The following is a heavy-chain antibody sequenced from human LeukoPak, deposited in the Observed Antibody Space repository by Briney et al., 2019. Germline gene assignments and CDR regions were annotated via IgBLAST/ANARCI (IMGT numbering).Heavy chain of an antibody. V-gene: IGHV4-61*02. Sequence: SQTLSLTCTVSGVSISRGSHYWSCIRQPAGNGLEWIGRIHTIGNTNYSPSLWRRVTISVDTSKNQFSLRLHSVTAADTAVYYCARDRSYYSDTGTDYWGQGALVTVSS. D-gene: IGHD3-22*01. J-gene: IGHJ4*02. CDR2: IHTIGNT. CDR1: GVSISRGSHY. CDR3: ARDRSYYSDTGTDY.